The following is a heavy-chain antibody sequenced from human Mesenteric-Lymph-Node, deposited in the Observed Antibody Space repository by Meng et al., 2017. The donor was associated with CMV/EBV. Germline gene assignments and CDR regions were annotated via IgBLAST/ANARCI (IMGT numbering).Heavy chain of an antibody. V-gene: IGHV3-23*03. J-gene: IGHJ6*02. D-gene: IGHD3-16*01. CDR1: GFTFSSYA. CDR2: IYSGGSST. Sequence: GGSLRLSCAASGFTFSSYAMSWVRQAPGKGLEWVSVIYSGGSSTYYADSVKGRFTISRDNSKSTLYLQMNSLRAEDTAVYYCATFGGVTQRYYYGMDVWGQGTTVTVSS. CDR3: ATFGGVTQRYYYGMDV.